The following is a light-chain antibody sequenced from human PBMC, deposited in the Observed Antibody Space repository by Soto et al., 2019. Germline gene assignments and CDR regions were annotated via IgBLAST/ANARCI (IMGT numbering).Light chain of an antibody. CDR2: GAS. V-gene: IGKV3-15*01. CDR3: QQYKTWSSIT. J-gene: IGKJ5*01. CDR1: QSVGTN. Sequence: EIVMTQSPATLSVSPGERATLSCRASQSVGTNLAWYQQKPGQAPRLLIYGASTRATGIPDRLSGSGSGTEFNLNISSLQSEDFAVYHCQQYKTWSSITFGQGTRLEIK.